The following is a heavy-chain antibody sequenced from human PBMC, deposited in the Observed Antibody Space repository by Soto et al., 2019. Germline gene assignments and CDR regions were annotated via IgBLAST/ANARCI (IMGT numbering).Heavy chain of an antibody. D-gene: IGHD3-22*01. V-gene: IGHV4-31*03. CDR1: FGSISSGGYY. CDR3: AVLYYYDSESPGH. J-gene: IGHJ4*02. CDR2: IYYSGST. Sequence: SEALSLTCPFSFGSISSGGYYLSCLLQHPGKGLEWIGYIYYSGSTYYNPSLKSRVTISVDTSKNQFSLKLSSVTAADTTVYYCAVLYYYDSESPGHWGQGTLVTVSS.